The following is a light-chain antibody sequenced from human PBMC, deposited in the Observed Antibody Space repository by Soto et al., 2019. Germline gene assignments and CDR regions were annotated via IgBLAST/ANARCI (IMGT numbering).Light chain of an antibody. CDR2: AAS. CDR1: QSISSY. V-gene: IGKV1-39*01. CDR3: QQRYSTPQT. J-gene: IGKJ1*01. Sequence: DIQMTQSPSSLSASVGDRVTITCRASQSISSYLNWYQQKPGKAPKLLIYAASSLQSGVPSRFSGSGSGTDFTLTISSLQPEDFATYYCQQRYSTPQTFGQGTTVEIK.